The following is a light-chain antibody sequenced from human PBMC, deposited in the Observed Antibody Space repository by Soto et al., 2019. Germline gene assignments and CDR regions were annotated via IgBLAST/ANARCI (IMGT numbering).Light chain of an antibody. CDR2: EVS. V-gene: IGLV2-8*01. CDR3: RSYAGSNIHYV. CDR1: NSDIAGYNY. Sequence: QSVLTQPPSASGSPGQSLTISCTGTNSDIAGYNYVSWYQQHPGIAPRLIIYEVSKRPSGVPDRFSGSKSGNTASLTVSGLQAEDEADYYCRSYAGSNIHYVFATGTKVTVL. J-gene: IGLJ1*01.